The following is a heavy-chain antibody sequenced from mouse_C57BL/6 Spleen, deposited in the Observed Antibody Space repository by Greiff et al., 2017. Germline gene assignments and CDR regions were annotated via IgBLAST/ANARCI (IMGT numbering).Heavy chain of an antibody. CDR2: FHPYNDDT. CDR1: GYTFTTYP. V-gene: IGHV1-47*01. Sequence: VKLQESGAELVKPGASVKMSCKASGYTFTTYPIEWMKQNHGKSLEWIGNFHPYNDDTKYNEKFKGKATLTVEKSSSTVYLELSRLTSDDSAVYYCARGIYYDYEGFAYWGQGTLVTVSA. J-gene: IGHJ3*01. CDR3: ARGIYYDYEGFAY. D-gene: IGHD2-4*01.